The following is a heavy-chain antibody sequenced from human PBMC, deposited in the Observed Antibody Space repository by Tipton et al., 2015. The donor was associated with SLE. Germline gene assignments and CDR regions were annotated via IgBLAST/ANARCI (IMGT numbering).Heavy chain of an antibody. Sequence: QLVQSGAEVKKPGASVKVSCKASGYTFSSYGITWVRQAPGQGLEWMGGIIPMYGRANYPQKFQGRVTITADESTRTAYMELSNLRTEDTAVYYYAKNPRDGDGWIRAHEYYNGMDVWGQGTTVTVSS. CDR1: GYTFSSYG. J-gene: IGHJ6*02. D-gene: IGHD4-17*01. CDR2: IIPMYGRA. V-gene: IGHV1-69*13. CDR3: AKNPRDGDGWIRAHEYYNGMDV.